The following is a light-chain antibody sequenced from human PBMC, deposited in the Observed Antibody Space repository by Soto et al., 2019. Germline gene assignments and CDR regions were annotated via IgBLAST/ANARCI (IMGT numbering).Light chain of an antibody. Sequence: QSVLTQPRSVSGSPGQSVTISCTGTRSDVGGYNYVSWFQQHPGKAPKLMIYDVTKRPSGVPDRFSGSKSGNTASLTISGLQAEDEADYYFCSYGGNYSWLFGGGTKLTVL. CDR2: DVT. V-gene: IGLV2-11*01. J-gene: IGLJ2*01. CDR3: CSYGGNYSWL. CDR1: RSDVGGYNY.